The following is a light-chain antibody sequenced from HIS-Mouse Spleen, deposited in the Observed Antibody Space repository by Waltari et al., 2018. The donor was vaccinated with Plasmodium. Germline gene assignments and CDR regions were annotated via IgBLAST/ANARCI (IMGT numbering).Light chain of an antibody. Sequence: QSALTQPRSVSGSPGQSVTISCTGTSSDVGGYNYVSWYQQHPGKAPNLMIYDFSKRPSGVPDRFSGSKSGNTASRTSSGLQAEDEADYYCCSYAGSYTYVFGTGTKVTVL. CDR2: DFS. V-gene: IGLV2-11*01. CDR3: CSYAGSYTYV. J-gene: IGLJ1*01. CDR1: SSDVGGYNY.